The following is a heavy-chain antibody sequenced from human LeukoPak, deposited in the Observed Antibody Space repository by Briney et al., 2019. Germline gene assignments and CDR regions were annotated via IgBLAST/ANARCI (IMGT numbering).Heavy chain of an antibody. CDR2: IYYSGST. D-gene: IGHD6-13*01. J-gene: IGHJ4*02. CDR3: ARVMVSGPGISAAGYYFDY. CDR1: GGSISSGGYY. V-gene: IGHV4-31*03. Sequence: SQTLSLTCTVSGGSISSGGYYWSWIRQHPGKGLEWIGYIYYSGSTYYNPSLKSRVTISVDTSKNQFSLKLSSVTAADTAVYYCARVMVSGPGISAAGYYFDYWGQGTLVIVSS.